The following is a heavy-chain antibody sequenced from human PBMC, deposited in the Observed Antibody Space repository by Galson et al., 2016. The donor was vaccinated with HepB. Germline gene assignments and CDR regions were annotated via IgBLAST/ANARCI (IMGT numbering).Heavy chain of an antibody. Sequence: ETLSLTCDVYGGSFSDYFWSWIRQPPGKGLEYIGEVWHRGSTRYNPSLKSRVTMSVDTSKNQFSLALTSVTAADTAMYYCRIAVSAIDYWGQGTLVTASS. V-gene: IGHV4-34*01. J-gene: IGHJ4*02. CDR1: GGSFSDYF. CDR2: VWHRGST. CDR3: RIAVSAIDY. D-gene: IGHD6-19*01.